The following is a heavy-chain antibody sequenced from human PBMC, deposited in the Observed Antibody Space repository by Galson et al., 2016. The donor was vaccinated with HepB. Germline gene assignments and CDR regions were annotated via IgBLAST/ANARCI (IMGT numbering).Heavy chain of an antibody. V-gene: IGHV4-39*01. J-gene: IGHJ4*02. Sequence: TLSLTCTVSGASIRSRSFYWGWIRQPPGKGLEWIGSVYYDGRTSYNPSLQNRVTLSIDTSKNQFPLRLSSVTAADTSVYYCARLLGYDSSDIWGQGTLVIVSS. CDR3: ARLLGYDSSDI. D-gene: IGHD3-22*01. CDR2: VYYDGRT. CDR1: GASIRSRSFY.